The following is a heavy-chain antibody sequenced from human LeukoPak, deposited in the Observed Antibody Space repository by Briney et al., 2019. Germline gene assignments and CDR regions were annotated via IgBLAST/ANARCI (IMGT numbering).Heavy chain of an antibody. CDR1: GFTVSSYA. J-gene: IGHJ4*02. CDR2: ISYEGSNK. V-gene: IGHV3-30*06. Sequence: GGSLRLSCAAAGFTVSSYAMRLVRQAPGKGLECLAVISYEGSNKYYADSVKGLFTISTDNSKNTLYMQMNSLRAEDTAVYYCARDPSSAYYYDSSGYQSGYWGQGTLVTVSS. D-gene: IGHD3-22*01. CDR3: ARDPSSAYYYDSSGYQSGY.